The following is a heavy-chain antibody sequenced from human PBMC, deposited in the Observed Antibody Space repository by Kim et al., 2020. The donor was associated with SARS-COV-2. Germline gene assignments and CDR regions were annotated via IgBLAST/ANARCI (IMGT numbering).Heavy chain of an antibody. CDR2: ISSSSSYI. V-gene: IGHV3-21*01. D-gene: IGHD6-6*01. J-gene: IGHJ3*02. CDR1: GFTFSSYS. Sequence: GGSLRLSCAASGFTFSSYSMNWVRQAPGKGLEWVSSISSSSSYIYYADSVKGRFTISRDNAKNSLYLQMNSLRAEDTAVYYCARDDSSSYAFDIWGQGTMVTVSS. CDR3: ARDDSSSYAFDI.